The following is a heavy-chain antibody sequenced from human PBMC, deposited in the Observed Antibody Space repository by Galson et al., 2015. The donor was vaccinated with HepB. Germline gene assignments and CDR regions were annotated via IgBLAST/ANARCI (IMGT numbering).Heavy chain of an antibody. CDR1: GYTFTSYA. D-gene: IGHD1-26*01. J-gene: IGHJ5*02. CDR3: ARDIVGATTGVGWFDP. Sequence: SVKVSCKASGYTFTSYAMNWVRQAPGQGLEWMGWINTNTGNPTYAQGFTGRFVFSLDTSVSTAYLQISSLKAEDTAVYYCARDIVGATTGVGWFDPWGQGTLVTVSS. CDR2: INTNTGNP. V-gene: IGHV7-4-1*02.